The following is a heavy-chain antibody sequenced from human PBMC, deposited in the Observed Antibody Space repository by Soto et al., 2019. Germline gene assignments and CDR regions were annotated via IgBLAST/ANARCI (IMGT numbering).Heavy chain of an antibody. D-gene: IGHD5-12*01. CDR3: ARHPIESVEMAKIGVLDY. J-gene: IGHJ4*02. CDR2: IYPGDSDT. Sequence: GDSLKISCKGSGYSFTSYWIGWVRQMPGKGLEWMGIIYPGDSDTRYSPSFQGQVTISADKSISTAYLQWSSLKASDTAMYYCARHPIESVEMAKIGVLDYWGQGTLVTVSS. CDR1: GYSFTSYW. V-gene: IGHV5-51*01.